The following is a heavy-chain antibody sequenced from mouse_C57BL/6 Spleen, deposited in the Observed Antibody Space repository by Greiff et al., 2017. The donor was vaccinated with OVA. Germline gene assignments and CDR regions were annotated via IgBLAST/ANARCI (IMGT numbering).Heavy chain of an antibody. CDR2: IDPETGGT. V-gene: IGHV1-15*01. CDR1: GYTFTDYE. CDR3: ARVWVAWFAY. Sequence: QVQLQQSGAELVRPGASVTLSCKASGYTFTDYEMHWVKQTPVHGLEWIGAIDPETGGTAYNQKFKGKAILTADQSSSTAYMELRSLTSEDSAVYYCARVWVAWFAYWGQGTMLTVSA. D-gene: IGHD1-1*02. J-gene: IGHJ3*01.